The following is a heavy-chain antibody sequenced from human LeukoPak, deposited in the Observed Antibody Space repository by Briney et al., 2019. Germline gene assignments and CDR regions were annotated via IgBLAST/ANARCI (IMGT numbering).Heavy chain of an antibody. D-gene: IGHD3-10*01. CDR3: AKVMKGSERITMFRGLIIKPAGLYYMDV. CDR1: GFTFSSYA. V-gene: IGHV3-23*01. CDR2: VSGRAGST. Sequence: SGGALRLSCAASGFTFSSYAMSWLCPTPGKGLKWSSGVSGRAGSTYYADSGKGRVTISGDNCKITLHLQMNSLRAEDTAVYHCAKVMKGSERITMFRGLIIKPAGLYYMDVWGKGTTVTVSS. J-gene: IGHJ6*03.